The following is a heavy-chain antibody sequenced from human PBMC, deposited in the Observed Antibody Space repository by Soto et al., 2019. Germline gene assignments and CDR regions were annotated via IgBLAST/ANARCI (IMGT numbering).Heavy chain of an antibody. CDR2: ISPYNGDT. CDR1: GYTFTLFG. Sequence: QVQLVQSGAEVKKPGASVKVSCTTSGYTFTLFGITWVRQAPGQGLEWMGWISPYNGDTKYAEKLEGRVTLTTDTSTDTAYRALTSLTSDDTAEYYCARGGQYRYFDYWGQGTLVTVSS. J-gene: IGHJ4*02. V-gene: IGHV1-18*01. CDR3: ARGGQYRYFDY. D-gene: IGHD2-2*02.